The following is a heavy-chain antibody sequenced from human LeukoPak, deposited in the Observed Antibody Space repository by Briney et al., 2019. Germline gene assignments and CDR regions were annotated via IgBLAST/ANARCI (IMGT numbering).Heavy chain of an antibody. CDR2: IYYSGST. V-gene: IGHV4-61*01. D-gene: IGHD2-21*02. CDR1: GGFISSGSYY. Sequence: SETLSLTCTVSGGFISSGSYYWSWIRQPPGKGLEWIGYIYYSGSTNYNPSLKSRVTISVDTSKNQFSLKLSSVTAADTAVYYCARAVVVTAIPEWFDPWGQGTLVTVSS. J-gene: IGHJ5*02. CDR3: ARAVVVTAIPEWFDP.